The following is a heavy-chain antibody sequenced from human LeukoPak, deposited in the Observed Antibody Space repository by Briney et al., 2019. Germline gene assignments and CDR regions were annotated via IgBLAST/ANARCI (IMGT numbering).Heavy chain of an antibody. J-gene: IGHJ4*02. CDR2: IYPGDSDT. CDR3: ARLPNYYDSSGSGYFDY. CDR1: GYSFTSYW. D-gene: IGHD3-22*01. V-gene: IGHV5-51*01. Sequence: GESLKISCKGSGYSFTSYWIGWGRQMPGKGLEWMGIIYPGDSDTRYSPSFQGQVTISADKSISTASLQWSSLKASDTAMYYCARLPNYYDSSGSGYFDYWGQGTLVTVSS.